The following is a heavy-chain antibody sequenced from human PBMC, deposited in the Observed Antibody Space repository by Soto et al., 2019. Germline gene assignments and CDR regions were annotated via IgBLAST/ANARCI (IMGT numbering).Heavy chain of an antibody. V-gene: IGHV4-39*01. CDR3: ARYYDFWSGYYTNWFDP. D-gene: IGHD3-3*01. CDR2: IYYSGST. J-gene: IGHJ5*02. CDR1: GGSISSSSYY. Sequence: QLQLQESGPGLVKPSETLSLTCTVSGGSISSSSYYWGWIRQPPGKGLEWIGSIYYSGSTYYNPSLKSRVTISVDTSKNQFSLKLSSVTAADTAVYYCARYYDFWSGYYTNWFDPWGQGTLVTVSS.